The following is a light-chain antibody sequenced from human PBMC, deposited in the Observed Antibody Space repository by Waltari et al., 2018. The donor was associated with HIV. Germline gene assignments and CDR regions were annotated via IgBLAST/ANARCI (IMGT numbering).Light chain of an antibody. V-gene: IGKV1-39*01. CDR2: AAS. Sequence: DIQMTQPPSSLSASVGDRVTITCRASQSISSYLNWYQQQPGKAPKLLIYAASSLQSGVPSRFSGSGSGTDFTLTISGLQPEDVATYYCQQSYSTPRTFGQGTKVEIK. J-gene: IGKJ1*01. CDR1: QSISSY. CDR3: QQSYSTPRT.